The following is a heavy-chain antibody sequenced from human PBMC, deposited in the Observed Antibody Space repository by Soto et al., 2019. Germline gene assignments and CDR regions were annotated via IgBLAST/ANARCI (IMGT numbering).Heavy chain of an antibody. CDR1: GYAFNYYG. CDR3: ARDWSRYFDSSGLMWFY. CDR2: ISAHNGDT. V-gene: IGHV1-18*04. Sequence: ASVKVSCKASGYAFNYYGISWVRQAPGQGLEWVGWISAHNGDTKYAQNLQGRLTLTTDTSTSTAYMELTSLTSDDTAVYYCARDWSRYFDSSGLMWFYWGQGTLVTVSS. J-gene: IGHJ4*02. D-gene: IGHD3-22*01.